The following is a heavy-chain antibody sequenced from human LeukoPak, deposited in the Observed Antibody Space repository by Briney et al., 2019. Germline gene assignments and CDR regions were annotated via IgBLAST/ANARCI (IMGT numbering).Heavy chain of an antibody. V-gene: IGHV3-48*01. CDR3: ARDGGEAAAVTVNDY. CDR1: GFTFRSYN. J-gene: IGHJ4*02. D-gene: IGHD6-13*01. CDR2: ISSSSSTI. Sequence: QAGGSLRLSCAASGFTFRSYNMNWVRQAPGKGLEWVSYISSSSSTIYYADSVKGRFTISRDNAKNSLYLQMNSLRAEDTAVYYCARDGGEAAAVTVNDYWGQGTLVTVSS.